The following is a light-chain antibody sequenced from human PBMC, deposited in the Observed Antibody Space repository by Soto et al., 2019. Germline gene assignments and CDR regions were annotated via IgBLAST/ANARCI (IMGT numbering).Light chain of an antibody. CDR1: QSFSSY. CDR2: AAS. Sequence: DIRMTKSPSFLSASVGDRVTIACRASQSFSSYLNWYQQKPGKAPKLLIYAASSLQSRFPSRVSGSGSGTDVTLTISSLQPEDFATYYYQQTYSTPLPFCGGTTVESK. CDR3: QQTYSTPLP. V-gene: IGKV1-39*01. J-gene: IGKJ4*01.